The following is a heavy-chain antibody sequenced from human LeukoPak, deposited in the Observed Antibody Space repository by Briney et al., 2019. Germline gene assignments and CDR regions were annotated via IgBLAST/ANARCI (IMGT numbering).Heavy chain of an antibody. J-gene: IGHJ4*02. CDR3: ARDYPRYYYDSNSAFDY. CDR1: GFTFSSYW. CDR2: IKQDGSEK. D-gene: IGHD3-22*01. Sequence: GGSLRLSCAASGFTFSSYWMSWVRQAPGKGLEWVANIKQDGSEKYYVDSVKGRFTISRDNAKNSLYLQMNSLRAEDTAVYYCARDYPRYYYDSNSAFDYWGQGTLVTVSS. V-gene: IGHV3-7*01.